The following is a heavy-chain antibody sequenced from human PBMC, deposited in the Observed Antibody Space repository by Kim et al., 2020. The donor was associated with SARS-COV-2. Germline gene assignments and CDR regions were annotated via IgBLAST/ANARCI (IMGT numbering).Heavy chain of an antibody. CDR3: ARDEGEDGYNYFDY. V-gene: IGHV4-31*03. D-gene: IGHD5-12*01. Sequence: SETLSLTCTVSGGSISSGGYYWSWIRQHPGKGLEWIGYIYYSGSTYYNPSLKSRVTISVDTSKNQFSLKLSSVTAADTAVYYCARDEGEDGYNYFDYWGQGTLVTVSS. CDR1: GGSISSGGYY. CDR2: IYYSGST. J-gene: IGHJ4*02.